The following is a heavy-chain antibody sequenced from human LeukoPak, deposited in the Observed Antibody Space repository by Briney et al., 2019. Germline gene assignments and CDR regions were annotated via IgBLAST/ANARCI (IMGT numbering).Heavy chain of an antibody. CDR2: ISSSSSYI. D-gene: IGHD6-25*01. J-gene: IGHJ4*02. CDR3: ARVPSGGIDY. Sequence: GGSLKLSCAASGFTFSSYSMNWVRQAPGKGLEWVSSISSSSSYIYYADSVKGRFTISRDNAKNSLYLQMNSLRAEDTAVYYCARVPSGGIDYWGQGTLVTVSS. V-gene: IGHV3-21*01. CDR1: GFTFSSYS.